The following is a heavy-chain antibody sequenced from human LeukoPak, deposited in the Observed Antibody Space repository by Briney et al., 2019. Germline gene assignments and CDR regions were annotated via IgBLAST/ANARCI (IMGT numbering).Heavy chain of an antibody. CDR2: IYYSGST. J-gene: IGHJ5*02. CDR3: ARADYYYDSSGYHNWFDP. CDR1: GGSISSYY. Sequence: SETLSLTCTVSGGSISSYYWSWIRQPPGKGLEWIGYIYYSGSTYYNPSLKSRVTISVDTSKNQFSLKLSSVTAADTAVYYCARADYYYDSSGYHNWFDPWGQGTLVTVSS. V-gene: IGHV4-59*06. D-gene: IGHD3-22*01.